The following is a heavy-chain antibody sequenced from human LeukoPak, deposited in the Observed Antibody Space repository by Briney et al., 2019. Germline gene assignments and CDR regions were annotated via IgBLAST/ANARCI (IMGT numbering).Heavy chain of an antibody. CDR2: INHSGST. Sequence: PSQTLSLTCAVSGGSISSGGYYWSWIRQPPGKGLEWIGEINHSGSTNYNPSLKSRVTISVDTSKNQFSLKLSSVTAADTAVYYCARGNLSGVVVTSLDYWGQGTLVTVSS. D-gene: IGHD2-21*02. V-gene: IGHV4-30-2*01. J-gene: IGHJ4*02. CDR3: ARGNLSGVVVTSLDY. CDR1: GGSISSGGYY.